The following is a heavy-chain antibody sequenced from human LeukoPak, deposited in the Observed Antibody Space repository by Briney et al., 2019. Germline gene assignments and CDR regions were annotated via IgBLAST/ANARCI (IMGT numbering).Heavy chain of an antibody. CDR1: GFTFSSYA. V-gene: IGHV3-23*01. Sequence: GGPLRLSCAASGFTFSSYAMSWVRQAPGKGLEWVSDQSDTGAYTNYVGSAKGRFTISRDNSKNTLWLQMNSLRAEDTAVYYCARKWNGGFDIWSQGTMVTVSS. J-gene: IGHJ3*02. D-gene: IGHD1-1*01. CDR2: QSDTGAYT. CDR3: ARKWNGGFDI.